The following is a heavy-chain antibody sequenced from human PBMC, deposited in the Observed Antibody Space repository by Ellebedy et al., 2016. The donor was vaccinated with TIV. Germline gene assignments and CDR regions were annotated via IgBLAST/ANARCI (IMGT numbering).Heavy chain of an antibody. CDR2: ISYDGSNK. CDR3: AKARYCSSTSCYGTYPYYYYGMDV. J-gene: IGHJ6*02. D-gene: IGHD2-2*01. Sequence: GGSLRLXXAASGFTFSSYGMHWVRQAPGKGLEWVAVISYDGSNKYYADSVKGRFTISRDNSKNTLYLQMNSLRAEDTAVYYCAKARYCSSTSCYGTYPYYYYGMDVWGQGTTVTVSS. CDR1: GFTFSSYG. V-gene: IGHV3-30*18.